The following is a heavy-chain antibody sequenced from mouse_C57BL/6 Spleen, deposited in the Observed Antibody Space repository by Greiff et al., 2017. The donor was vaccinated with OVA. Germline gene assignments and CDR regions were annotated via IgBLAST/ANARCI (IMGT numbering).Heavy chain of an antibody. J-gene: IGHJ2*01. CDR1: GYTFTSYW. CDR3: ARDGGLTRGYFDY. Sequence: VQLQQPGAELVRPGSSVKLSCKASGYTFTSYWMDWVKQRPGQGLEWIGNIYPSDSETHYNQKFKDKATLTVDKSSSTAYLQLSSLTSEYSAVYYCARDGGLTRGYFDYWGQGTTLTVSS. CDR2: IYPSDSET. V-gene: IGHV1-61*01. D-gene: IGHD6-2*01.